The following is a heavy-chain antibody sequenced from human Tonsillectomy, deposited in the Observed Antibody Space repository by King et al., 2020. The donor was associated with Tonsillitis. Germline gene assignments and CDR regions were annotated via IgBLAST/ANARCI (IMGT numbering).Heavy chain of an antibody. CDR3: ARDPTPPDAFDI. Sequence: VQLVESGAEVKKPGASVKVSCKASGYTFTSYGISWVRQAPGQGLEWMGWISAYNGNTNYAQKLQGRVTMTTDTSTSTAYMELRSLGSADTGVYYCARDPTPPDAFDIWGQGTMVTVSS. CDR1: GYTFTSYG. V-gene: IGHV1-18*01. J-gene: IGHJ3*02. CDR2: ISAYNGNT.